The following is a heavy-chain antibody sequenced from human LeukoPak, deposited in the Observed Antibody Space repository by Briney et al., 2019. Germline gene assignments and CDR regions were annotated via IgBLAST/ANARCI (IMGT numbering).Heavy chain of an antibody. Sequence: GGSLRLSCAASGFTVSSNYMSWVRQAPGKGLEWVSVIYSGGSTYYADSVKGRFTISRDNSKNTLYLQMNSLRAEDTAVYYCPKTGNPATGDYWGQGTLVTVSS. D-gene: IGHD1-1*01. CDR2: IYSGGST. V-gene: IGHV3-53*01. J-gene: IGHJ4*02. CDR1: GFTVSSNY. CDR3: PKTGNPATGDY.